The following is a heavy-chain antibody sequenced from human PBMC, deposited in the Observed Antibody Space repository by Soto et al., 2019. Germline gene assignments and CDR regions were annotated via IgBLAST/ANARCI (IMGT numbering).Heavy chain of an antibody. J-gene: IGHJ6*02. Sequence: GGSLRLSCAASGLTFSTYTFNWVRQAPGKGLEWVSSISSSSRDKFYAHSLKARVTISRDNANASVFLQMNNLRGEDTAVYYCARQYWGGEGMDVWGQGTTVTVSS. V-gene: IGHV3-21*01. CDR3: ARQYWGGEGMDV. CDR2: ISSSSRDK. CDR1: GLTFSTYT. D-gene: IGHD2-21*01.